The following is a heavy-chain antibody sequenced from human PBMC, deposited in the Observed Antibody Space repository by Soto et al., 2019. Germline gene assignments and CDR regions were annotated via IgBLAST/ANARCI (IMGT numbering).Heavy chain of an antibody. CDR3: ERDVLVDTTIV. CDR1: GFTFSSYS. CDR2: ITSSGNYL. J-gene: IGHJ4*02. Sequence: GGSLRLSCAASGFTFSSYSMNWVRQAPGKGLEWVSSITSSGNYLSYADSVKGRFTISRDNAKNSLYLQLSSLRAEDTAVYYCERDVLVDTTIVWGQGTLVTVSS. V-gene: IGHV3-21*01. D-gene: IGHD5-18*01.